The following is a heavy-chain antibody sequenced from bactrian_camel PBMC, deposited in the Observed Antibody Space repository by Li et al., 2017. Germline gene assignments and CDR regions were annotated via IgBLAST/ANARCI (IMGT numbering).Heavy chain of an antibody. Sequence: VQLVESGGGLVQPGESLRLSCATSGFTFNRHAMSWVRQAPGKGLERVATITNGGAITAYGGSVQGRATISRDNVKNTLYLQLSSLKTEDTAMYYCATWTGNYWGQGTQVTVS. V-gene: IGHV3S42*01. D-gene: IGHD6*01. CDR2: ITNGGAIT. CDR3: ATWTGNY. J-gene: IGHJ4*01. CDR1: GFTFNRHA.